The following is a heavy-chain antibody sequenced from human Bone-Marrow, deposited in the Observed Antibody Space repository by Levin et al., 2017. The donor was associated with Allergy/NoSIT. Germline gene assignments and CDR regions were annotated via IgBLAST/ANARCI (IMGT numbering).Heavy chain of an antibody. J-gene: IGHJ4*02. D-gene: IGHD2-8*02. CDR1: GLIFSSQA. Sequence: GESLKISCATSGLIFSSQAMSWVRQAPGKGLECVSSISGSGGSTHYADFAKGRFTISRDNSKNTLYLQMNSLKDEDTAVYYCAKLVTETGGDDFWGQGTLVTVSS. V-gene: IGHV3-23*01. CDR2: ISGSGGST. CDR3: AKLVTETGGDDF.